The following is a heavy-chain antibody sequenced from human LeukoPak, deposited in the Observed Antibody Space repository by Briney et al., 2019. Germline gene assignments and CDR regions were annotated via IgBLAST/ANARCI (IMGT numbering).Heavy chain of an antibody. Sequence: GRSLRLSCAASGFTFDDYAMHWVRQAPGKGLEWVSGISWNSGSIGYADSVKGRFTISRDNAKNSLYLQMNSLRAEDTAVYYCARESKISSCQLGYCSTPEDYWGQGTLVTVSS. CDR1: GFTFDDYA. D-gene: IGHD2-2*01. CDR2: ISWNSGSI. V-gene: IGHV3-9*01. CDR3: ARESKISSCQLGYCSTPEDY. J-gene: IGHJ4*02.